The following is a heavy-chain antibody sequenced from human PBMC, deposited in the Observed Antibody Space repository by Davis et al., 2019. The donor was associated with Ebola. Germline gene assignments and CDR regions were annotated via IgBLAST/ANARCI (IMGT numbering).Heavy chain of an antibody. CDR1: GGSLRDYF. V-gene: IGHV4-59*08. D-gene: IGHD5-18*01. CDR3: ARPMDLGYGDPFDL. Sequence: MPSETLSLTCTVSGGSLRDYFWSWIRQSPGKPLEWIGYIYHTGGSSGSTKYNPSLQSRVSISVDTSKNQFSLKLNSVIAADTAVYFCARPMDLGYGDPFDLWGLGTTVTVSP. CDR2: IYHTGGSSGST. J-gene: IGHJ3*01.